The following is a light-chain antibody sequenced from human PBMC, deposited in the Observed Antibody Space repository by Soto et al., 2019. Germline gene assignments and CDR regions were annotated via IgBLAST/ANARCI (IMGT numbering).Light chain of an antibody. V-gene: IGKV3-15*01. Sequence: EIVVTQSPATLSVSPGERATLSCRASQSVGIALAWYQQKPGQAPRLLIYAASTRAAGIPARFSGGGSGTEFTLTISSLQSEDFALLYCQQYDDWPLTFGGGTKVEIK. J-gene: IGKJ4*01. CDR3: QQYDDWPLT. CDR2: AAS. CDR1: QSVGIA.